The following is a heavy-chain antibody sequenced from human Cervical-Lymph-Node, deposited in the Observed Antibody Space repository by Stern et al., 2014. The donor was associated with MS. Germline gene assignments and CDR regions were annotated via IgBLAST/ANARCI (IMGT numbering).Heavy chain of an antibody. CDR3: ARHDSVPRPSQLYSARDRGPGYFDY. J-gene: IGHJ4*02. CDR2: IYYSGFT. V-gene: IGHV4-39*01. CDR1: GGSISSSTYY. Sequence: QLQLQESGPGLVKPSETLSLTCTVSGGSISSSTYYWAWIRPPPGKGLGWIGNIYYSGFTYYNPSLKSRVTISVDMSKNQFSLKLSSVTAADTAIYYCARHDSVPRPSQLYSARDRGPGYFDYWGQGTLVTVSS. D-gene: IGHD1-26*01.